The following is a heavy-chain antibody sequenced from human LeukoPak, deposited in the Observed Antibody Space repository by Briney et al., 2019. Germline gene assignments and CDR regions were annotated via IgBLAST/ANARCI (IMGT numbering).Heavy chain of an antibody. Sequence: NSSETLSLTCAVYGGSFSGYYWSWIRQPPGKGLEWIGEINHSGSTNYNPSLKSRVTISVDTSKNQFSLKLSSVTAADTAVYYCARTYYDFWSGYCFDYWGQGTLVTVSS. CDR2: INHSGST. CDR3: ARTYYDFWSGYCFDY. V-gene: IGHV4-34*01. D-gene: IGHD3-3*01. J-gene: IGHJ4*02. CDR1: GGSFSGYY.